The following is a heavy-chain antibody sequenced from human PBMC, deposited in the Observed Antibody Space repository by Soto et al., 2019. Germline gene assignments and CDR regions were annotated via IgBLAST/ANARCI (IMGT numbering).Heavy chain of an antibody. CDR1: GGSLSTMTYY. CDR2: INHSGST. J-gene: IGHJ4*02. D-gene: IGHD2-8*02. Sequence: SETLSLTCSVSGGSLSTMTYYWSWIRQPPGKGLEWIGEINHSGSTNYNPSLKSRVTISVDTSKNQFSLKLSSVTAADTAVYYCARGWWDYASYWGQGTLVTVSS. CDR3: ARGWWDYASY. V-gene: IGHV4-34*01.